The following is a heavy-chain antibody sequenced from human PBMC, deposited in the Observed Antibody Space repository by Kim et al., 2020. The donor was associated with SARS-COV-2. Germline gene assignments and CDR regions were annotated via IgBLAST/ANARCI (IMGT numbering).Heavy chain of an antibody. CDR2: INPNTGST. V-gene: IGHV1-2*02. CDR3: ARGEVTVGNDY. CDR1: GYTFTDYY. D-gene: IGHD4-17*01. Sequence: ASVKVSCRPSGYTFTDYYVHWVRQAPGQGLEWMGWINPNTGSTNYAQRFQGRVTVTRDTSISTAYMELSRLRYDDTAVYFCARGEVTVGNDYWGQGTLVTVSS. J-gene: IGHJ4*02.